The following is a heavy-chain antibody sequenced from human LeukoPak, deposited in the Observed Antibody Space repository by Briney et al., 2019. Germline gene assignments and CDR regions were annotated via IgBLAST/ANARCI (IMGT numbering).Heavy chain of an antibody. J-gene: IGHJ6*03. CDR2: INPSGGST. CDR1: GYTFTSYY. D-gene: IGHD2-2*02. V-gene: IGHV1-46*01. CDR3: ARVAAEVVGVPGAIGFGWLRRDYYYMDV. Sequence: GASVKVSCKASGYTFTSYYMHWVRQAPGEGLEWMGIINPSGGSTGYAQKFQGRVTMTRDMSTSTVYMELSSLRSEDTAVYYCARVAAEVVGVPGAIGFGWLRRDYYYMDVWGKGTTVTVSS.